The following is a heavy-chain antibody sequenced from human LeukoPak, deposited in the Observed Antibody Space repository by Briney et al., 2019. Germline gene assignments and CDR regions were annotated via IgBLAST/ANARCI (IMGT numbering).Heavy chain of an antibody. J-gene: IGHJ5*02. D-gene: IGHD3-22*01. CDR3: ARGPYDSSGYYDSTWFDP. Sequence: SETLSVTCAVYGGSFSGYYWSWIRQPPGKGLEWIGEINHSGSTNYNPSLKSRVTISVDTSKNQFSLKLSSVTAADTAVYYCARGPYDSSGYYDSTWFDPWGQGTLVTVSS. CDR2: INHSGST. V-gene: IGHV4-34*01. CDR1: GGSFSGYY.